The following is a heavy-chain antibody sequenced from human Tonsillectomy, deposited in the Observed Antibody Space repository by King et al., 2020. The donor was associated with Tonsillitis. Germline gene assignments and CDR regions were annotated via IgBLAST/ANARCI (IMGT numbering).Heavy chain of an antibody. CDR1: GGSIRNYY. CDR2: IYYSGNT. D-gene: IGHD6-13*01. J-gene: IGHJ5*02. V-gene: IGHV4-59*01. Sequence: VQLQESGPGLVKPSETLSLTCTVSGGSIRNYYWSWIRQPPGKGLEWIGYIYYSGNTNYNPSLRRRVTMSVDTSKNQYSRKMRSVTAADTAVYYCAKAGSSSWYLLSWGQGTLVTVSS. CDR3: AKAGSSSWYLLS.